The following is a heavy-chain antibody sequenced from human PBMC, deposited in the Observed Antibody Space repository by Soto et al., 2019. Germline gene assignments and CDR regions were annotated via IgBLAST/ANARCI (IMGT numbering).Heavy chain of an antibody. CDR1: GYTFTNHG. CDR3: ARDFYPVAYFFDS. D-gene: IGHD2-21*01. CDR2: VSGYNDKT. V-gene: IGHV1-18*04. J-gene: IGHJ4*02. Sequence: ASVNVSCKASGYTFTNHGIGWVRQAPGQGLELVGWVSGYNDKTKSAQKFQGRVTMTTDTSTSTAYMELRSLRSDDTAVYYCARDFYPVAYFFDSWGKGPLVTVAS.